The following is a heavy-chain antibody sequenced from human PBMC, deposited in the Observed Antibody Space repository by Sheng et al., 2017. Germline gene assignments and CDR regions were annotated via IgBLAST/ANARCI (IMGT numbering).Heavy chain of an antibody. CDR3: ARCIAVAGFDY. D-gene: IGHD6-19*01. CDR1: GGSFSGYY. CDR2: INHSGST. V-gene: IGHV4-34*01. J-gene: IGHJ4*02. Sequence: QVQLQQWGAGLLKPSETLSLTCAVYGGSFSGYYWSWIRQPPRKGLEWIGEINHSGSTNYNPSLKSRVTISVDTSKNQFSLKLSSVTAADTAVYYCARCIAVAGFDYWGQGTLVTVSS.